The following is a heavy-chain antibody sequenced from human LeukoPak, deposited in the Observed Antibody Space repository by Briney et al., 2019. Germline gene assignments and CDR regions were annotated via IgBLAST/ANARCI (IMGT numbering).Heavy chain of an antibody. Sequence: PGGSLRLSCAASGFTLDDYGMSWVRQAPGKGLEWVSGINWNGGSTGYADSVKGRFTISRDNAKNSLYLQMNSLRAEDTALYYCARGEGYSSSSLADYWGQGTLVTVSS. J-gene: IGHJ4*02. D-gene: IGHD6-6*01. CDR3: ARGEGYSSSSLADY. CDR1: GFTLDDYG. V-gene: IGHV3-20*04. CDR2: INWNGGST.